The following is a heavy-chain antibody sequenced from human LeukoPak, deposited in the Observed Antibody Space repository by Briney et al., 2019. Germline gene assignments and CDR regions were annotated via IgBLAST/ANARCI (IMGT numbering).Heavy chain of an antibody. CDR2: FDPEDGET. V-gene: IGHV1-24*01. J-gene: IGHJ3*02. Sequence: ASVTVSCKVSGYTLTELSMHWVRQAPGKGLEWMGGFDPEDGETIYAQRFQGRVTMTEDTSTDTAYMELSSLRSEDTAVYYCATAKDYYDSSGYYFVHDAFDIWGQGTMVTVSS. CDR1: GYTLTELS. D-gene: IGHD3-22*01. CDR3: ATAKDYYDSSGYYFVHDAFDI.